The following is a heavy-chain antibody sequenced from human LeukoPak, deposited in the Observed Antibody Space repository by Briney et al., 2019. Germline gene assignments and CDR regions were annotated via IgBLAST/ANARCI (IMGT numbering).Heavy chain of an antibody. V-gene: IGHV1-18*01. D-gene: IGHD2-15*01. J-gene: IGHJ4*02. CDR2: ISAYNGNT. Sequence: ASVKVSCKASGYTFTSYGISWVRQAPGQGLEWMGWISAYNGNTNYAQKLQGRVTMTTDTSTSTAYMELRSLRSDDTAVYYCARVRYCSGGSCYSDYFDYWGQGTLVTVSS. CDR3: ARVRYCSGGSCYSDYFDY. CDR1: GYTFTSYG.